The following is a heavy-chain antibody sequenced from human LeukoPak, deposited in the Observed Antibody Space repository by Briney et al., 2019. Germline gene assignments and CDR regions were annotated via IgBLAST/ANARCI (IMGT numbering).Heavy chain of an antibody. CDR3: ARHKRLGELNWFDP. CDR1: GGSISSSSYY. V-gene: IGHV4-39*07. CDR2: IYYSGST. D-gene: IGHD3-10*01. J-gene: IGHJ5*02. Sequence: KPSGTLSLTCTVSGGSISSSSYYWGWIRQPPGKGLEWIGSIYYSGSTYYNPSLKSRVTISVDTSKNQFSLKLSSVTAADTAVYYCARHKRLGELNWFDPWGQGTLVTVSS.